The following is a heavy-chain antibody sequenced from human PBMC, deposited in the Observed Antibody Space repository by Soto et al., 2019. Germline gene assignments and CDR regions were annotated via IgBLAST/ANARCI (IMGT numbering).Heavy chain of an antibody. CDR3: ARGLKFGSGSRIYWYFDL. CDR1: GGSISSGGYY. Sequence: KHSETLSLTCTVSGGSISSGGYYWSWIRQDPGKGLEWIGDIYYSGSTYYNPSLKSRVTISVDTSKNQFSLKLSSVTAADTAVYYCARGLKFGSGSRIYWYFDLWGRGTLVTVSS. D-gene: IGHD3-10*01. V-gene: IGHV4-31*03. CDR2: IYYSGST. J-gene: IGHJ2*01.